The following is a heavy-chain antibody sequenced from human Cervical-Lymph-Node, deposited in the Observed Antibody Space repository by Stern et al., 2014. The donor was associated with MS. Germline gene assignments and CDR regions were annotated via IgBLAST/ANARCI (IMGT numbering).Heavy chain of an antibody. D-gene: IGHD2-15*01. V-gene: IGHV1-18*01. Sequence: VQLVESGAEVNKPGASVKVSCKASGYTFTSYGISWVRQAPGQGLEWMGWISDYNGITNYAQKLQVRVTMTTATSTSTAYMELRSLRSDDTAVYYCARGLLGSENAFDIWGQGTMVTVSS. J-gene: IGHJ3*02. CDR3: ARGLLGSENAFDI. CDR1: GYTFTSYG. CDR2: ISDYNGIT.